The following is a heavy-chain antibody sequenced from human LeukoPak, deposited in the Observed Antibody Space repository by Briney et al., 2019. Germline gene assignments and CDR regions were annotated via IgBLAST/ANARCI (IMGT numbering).Heavy chain of an antibody. D-gene: IGHD3-22*01. V-gene: IGHV4-31*03. Sequence: SRTLSLTCTVSGGSVSRGSHYWGWIRQRPGLGLEWIGYINYSGGTHYNPSLEGRASISVDTSTNQFSLRLNSVTAADTAVYYCARAHYDSGRFAWGPKTYYYGMDVWGQGTTVTVSS. J-gene: IGHJ6*02. CDR3: ARAHYDSGRFAWGPKTYYYGMDV. CDR2: INYSGGT. CDR1: GGSVSRGSHY.